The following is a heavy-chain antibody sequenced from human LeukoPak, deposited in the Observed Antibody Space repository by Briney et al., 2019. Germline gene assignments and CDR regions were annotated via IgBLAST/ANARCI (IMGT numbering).Heavy chain of an antibody. V-gene: IGHV1-18*01. Sequence: ASVKVSCKASGYTFTTYGISWVRQAPGQGLEWMGWISGYNGNTKYAENLQGRVTMTTDTSTSTAYMGLRSLRSDDTAVYYCARDQGIKYYDFWSGYYLDAFDIWGQGTMVTVSS. CDR2: ISGYNGNT. D-gene: IGHD3-3*01. CDR3: ARDQGIKYYDFWSGYYLDAFDI. J-gene: IGHJ3*02. CDR1: GYTFTTYG.